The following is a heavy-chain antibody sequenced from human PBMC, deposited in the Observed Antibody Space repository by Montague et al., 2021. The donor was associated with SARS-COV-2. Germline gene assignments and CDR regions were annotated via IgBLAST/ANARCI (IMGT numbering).Heavy chain of an antibody. J-gene: IGHJ4*02. D-gene: IGHD2-2*01. CDR1: GDSVSSNIAT. V-gene: IGHV6-1*01. Sequence: CAISGDSVSSNIATWNCIRQSPSRGLEWLGRTYYRSKWYNDYAESVKSRITIDPDTSKHQFSLHLNSVTPEDTAVYYCARIPVGSKYYFDFWGQGTLVTVS. CDR2: TYYRSKWYN. CDR3: ARIPVGSKYYFDF.